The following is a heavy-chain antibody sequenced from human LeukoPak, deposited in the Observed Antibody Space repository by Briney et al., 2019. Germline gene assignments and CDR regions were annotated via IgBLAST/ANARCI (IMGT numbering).Heavy chain of an antibody. V-gene: IGHV4-59*01. CDR3: AREATYGSGSSKWFDP. CDR1: GASISSYY. D-gene: IGHD3-10*01. Sequence: KPSETLSLTCTGSGASISSYYWRWIRQPPGKGLEWIGYIYYSGSTNYNPSLKSRVTMSVDTSKKQFSLKLSSVTAADTAVYYCAREATYGSGSSKWFDPWGQGTLVTVSS. CDR2: IYYSGST. J-gene: IGHJ5*02.